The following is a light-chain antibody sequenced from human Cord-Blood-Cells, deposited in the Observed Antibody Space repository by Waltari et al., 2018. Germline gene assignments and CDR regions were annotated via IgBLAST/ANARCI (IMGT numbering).Light chain of an antibody. CDR3: SSYTSSSTWV. J-gene: IGLJ3*02. V-gene: IGLV2-14*03. CDR2: DVS. CDR1: SSDVCGYNY. Sequence: QSALTQPASVSGSPGQSITLSCTGTSSDVCGYNYVSWYQQHPGKAPKLRIYDVSNRPSGVSKRFSGSKSGNTASLTISGLQAEDEADYYCSSYTSSSTWVFGGGTKLTVL.